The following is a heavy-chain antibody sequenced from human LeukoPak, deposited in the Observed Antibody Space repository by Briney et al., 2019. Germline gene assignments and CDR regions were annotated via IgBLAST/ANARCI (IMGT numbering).Heavy chain of an antibody. D-gene: IGHD5-24*01. CDR1: GGTFSSYA. CDR3: ARTEKEMDFWFDP. V-gene: IGHV1-69*05. J-gene: IGHJ5*02. CDR2: IIPIFGTA. Sequence: GASVKVSCKASGGTFSSYAISWVRQAPGQGLEWMGGIIPIFGTANYAQKFQGRVTITTDESTSTAYMELSSLRSEDTAVYYCARTEKEMDFWFDPWGQETLVTVSS.